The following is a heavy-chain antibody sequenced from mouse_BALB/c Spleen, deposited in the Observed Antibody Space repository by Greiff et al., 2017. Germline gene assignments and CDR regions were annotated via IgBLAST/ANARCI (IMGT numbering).Heavy chain of an antibody. Sequence: EVQLQQSGAELVKPGASVKLSCTASGFNIKDTYMHWVKQRPEQGLEWIGRIDPANGNTKYDPKFQGKATITADTSSNTAYLQLSSLTSEDTAVYYCARWGDYDRYFDYWGQGTTLTVSS. D-gene: IGHD2-4*01. V-gene: IGHV14-3*02. CDR2: IDPANGNT. J-gene: IGHJ2*01. CDR1: GFNIKDTY. CDR3: ARWGDYDRYFDY.